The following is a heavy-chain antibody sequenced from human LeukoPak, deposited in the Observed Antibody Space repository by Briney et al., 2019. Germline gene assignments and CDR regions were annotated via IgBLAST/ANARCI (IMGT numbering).Heavy chain of an antibody. CDR1: GFTFSSYA. CDR3: ARVRSGWYDAFDI. D-gene: IGHD6-19*01. J-gene: IGHJ3*02. V-gene: IGHV3-30*04. Sequence: PGRSLRFSCAASGFTFSSYAMHWVRQAPGKGLEWVTVISYDGSNTYYTDSVKGRFTISRDNSKNTLYLQMNSLRAEDTAVYYCARVRSGWYDAFDIWGQGTMVTVSS. CDR2: ISYDGSNT.